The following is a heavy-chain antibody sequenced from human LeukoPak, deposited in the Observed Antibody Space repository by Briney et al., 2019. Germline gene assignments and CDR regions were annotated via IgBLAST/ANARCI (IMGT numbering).Heavy chain of an antibody. J-gene: IGHJ5*02. CDR1: GGSIISYY. D-gene: IGHD5-18*01. CDR3: ARDGRGYSYGVGFDP. Sequence: SETLSLTCTVSGGSIISYYWTWIRQPPRKGLEWIGYIYYTGSTKYNPSLKSRVTISVDTSKNQFSLKLSSVTAADTAVYYCARDGRGYSYGVGFDPWGQGTLVTVSS. CDR2: IYYTGST. V-gene: IGHV4-59*01.